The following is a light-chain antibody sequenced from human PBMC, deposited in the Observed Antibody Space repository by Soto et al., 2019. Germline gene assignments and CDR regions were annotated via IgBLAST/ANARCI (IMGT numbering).Light chain of an antibody. J-gene: IGLJ2*01. V-gene: IGLV2-14*01. CDR2: EVS. CDR3: SSYTSSSTLVV. CDR1: SSDVGGYNY. Sequence: QSVLTQPASVSGSPGKSITISCTGTSSDVGGYNYVSWYQQHPGKAPKLMIYEVSNRPSGVSNRFSGSKSGNTASLTISGLQAEDEADYYCSSYTSSSTLVVFGGGTQLTVL.